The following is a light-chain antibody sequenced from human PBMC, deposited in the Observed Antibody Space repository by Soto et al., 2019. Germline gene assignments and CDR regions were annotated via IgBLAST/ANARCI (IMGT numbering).Light chain of an antibody. Sequence: HSFLTPHASVSGSPGQSITISCTGTSSDVGGYNYVSWYQQHPGKAPKLMIYEVSNRPSGVSNRFSGSKSGNTASLTISGLQAEDEADYYCSSYTSYSTYVFGTGTKVTVL. CDR2: EVS. CDR1: SSDVGGYNY. J-gene: IGLJ1*01. CDR3: SSYTSYSTYV. V-gene: IGLV2-14*01.